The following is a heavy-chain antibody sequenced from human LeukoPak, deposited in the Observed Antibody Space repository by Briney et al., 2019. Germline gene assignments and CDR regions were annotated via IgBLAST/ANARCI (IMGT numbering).Heavy chain of an antibody. Sequence: ASVKVSCKASGYTLTTYGITWVGKAPGQGLGWMGWISAYIGNTNYAQKLQGRVTMTTDTSTSTAYMELRSLRSDDTAVYYCARGGTYYDILTGYYIGYYFDYWGQGTLVTVST. CDR2: ISAYIGNT. CDR3: ARGGTYYDILTGYYIGYYFDY. CDR1: GYTLTTYG. J-gene: IGHJ4*02. D-gene: IGHD3-9*01. V-gene: IGHV1-18*01.